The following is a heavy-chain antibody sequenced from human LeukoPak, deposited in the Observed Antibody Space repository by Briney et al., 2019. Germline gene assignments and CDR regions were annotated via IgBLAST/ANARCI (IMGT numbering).Heavy chain of an antibody. CDR3: AKDKSSGWYLDYFDY. V-gene: IGHV3-48*01. CDR1: GFTFSSYR. CDR2: ISSSSSTI. J-gene: IGHJ4*02. Sequence: GGSLRLSCAASGFTFSSYRVNWVRQAPGKGLEWVSYISSSSSTIYYADSVKGRFTISRDNSDNTLYLQMNSLRAEDTAMYYCAKDKSSGWYLDYFDYWGQGTLVIVSS. D-gene: IGHD6-19*01.